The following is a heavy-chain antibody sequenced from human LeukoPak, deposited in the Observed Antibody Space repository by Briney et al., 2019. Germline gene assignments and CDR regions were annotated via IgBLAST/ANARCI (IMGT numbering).Heavy chain of an antibody. D-gene: IGHD2-15*01. J-gene: IGHJ4*02. CDR1: GYTFTGYY. CDR2: MNPNSGNT. V-gene: IGHV1-8*02. Sequence: ASVKVSCKASGYTFTGYYMHWVRQAPGQGLEWMGWMNPNSGNTGYAQKFQGRVTMTRNTSISTAYMELSSLRSEDTAVYYCARRKSLGYCSGGSCYLLLYWGQGTLVTVSS. CDR3: ARRKSLGYCSGGSCYLLLY.